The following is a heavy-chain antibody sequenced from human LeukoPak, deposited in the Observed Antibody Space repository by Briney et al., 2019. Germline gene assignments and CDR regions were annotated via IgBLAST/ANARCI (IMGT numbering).Heavy chain of an antibody. J-gene: IGHJ3*02. CDR3: ARERGESYYYDSSGYSTGDAFDI. CDR1: GFTFSSYS. Sequence: GGSLRLSCAASGFTFSSYSMNWVRQAPGKGLEWVSYISSSSSTIYYADSVKGRFTISRDNAKNSLYLQMNSLRAEDTAVYYCARERGESYYYDSSGYSTGDAFDIWGQGTVVTVSS. CDR2: ISSSSSTI. V-gene: IGHV3-48*01. D-gene: IGHD3-22*01.